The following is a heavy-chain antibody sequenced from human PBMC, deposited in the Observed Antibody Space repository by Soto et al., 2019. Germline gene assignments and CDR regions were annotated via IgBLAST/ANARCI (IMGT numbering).Heavy chain of an antibody. J-gene: IGHJ6*04. D-gene: IGHD2-8*01. CDR2: ISGYNGDT. CDR3: AKNGQPPYYYYGMDV. V-gene: IGHV1-18*01. Sequence: QGQLVQSGPGAKKPGASVKVSCKASCYTFSRYGISWVRQAPGQGLEWMGWISGYNGDTKYAQKVQGRVTMTRDTATYTAYMELRSLTSDDTAIYYCAKNGQPPYYYYGMDVWGKGAAVTVSS. CDR1: CYTFSRYG.